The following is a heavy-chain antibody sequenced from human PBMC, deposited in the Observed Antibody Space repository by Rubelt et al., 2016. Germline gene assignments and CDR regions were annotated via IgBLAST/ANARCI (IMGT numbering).Heavy chain of an antibody. D-gene: IGHD2-2*02. CDR2: INHSGST. CDR3: ARGRGQNIVVVPAAIGAFDI. Sequence: QLQLQESGPGLVKPSETLSLTCTVSGGSISSYYWSWIRQPPGKGLEWIGEINHSGSTNYNPSLKSVVTIYVDTSKNQCSLKLSSVTAADTAVYYCARGRGQNIVVVPAAIGAFDIGGQGTMVTVSS. CDR1: GGSISSYY. V-gene: IGHV4-34*01. J-gene: IGHJ3*02.